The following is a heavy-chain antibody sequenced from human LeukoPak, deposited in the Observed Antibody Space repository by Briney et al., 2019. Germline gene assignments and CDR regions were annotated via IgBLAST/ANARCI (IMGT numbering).Heavy chain of an antibody. CDR3: ARYSEGGAFDI. V-gene: IGHV4-59*01. CDR2: IYYSGST. D-gene: IGHD2-15*01. J-gene: IGHJ3*02. Sequence: SETLSLTCTVSGGSISSYYWSWIRQPPGKGLEWIGYIYYSGSTNYNPSLKSRVTISVDTSKNQFSLKLSSVTAADTAVYYCARYSEGGAFDIWGQGTMVTVSS. CDR1: GGSISSYY.